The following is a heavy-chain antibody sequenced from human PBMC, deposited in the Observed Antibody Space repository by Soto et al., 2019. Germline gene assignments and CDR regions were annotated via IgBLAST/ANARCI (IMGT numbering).Heavy chain of an antibody. Sequence: QVPLVQSGAEVKQPGASVKVSCKASGYTCTSYGISRVRRAPGQGLEWMGWISAYNGNTNYAQKLQGRVTMTTDTSTSTAYMELRSLRSDDTAVYYCARDQSLDYYDSSGPQGYWGQGTLVTVSS. CDR3: ARDQSLDYYDSSGPQGY. V-gene: IGHV1-18*01. CDR1: GYTCTSYG. D-gene: IGHD3-22*01. CDR2: ISAYNGNT. J-gene: IGHJ4*02.